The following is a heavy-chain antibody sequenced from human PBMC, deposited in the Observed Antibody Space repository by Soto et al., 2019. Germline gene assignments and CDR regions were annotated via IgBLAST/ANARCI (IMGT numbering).Heavy chain of an antibody. Sequence: QLQLVESGGGVVQPGRSLRLSCAASGFTFSRNILHWVRQAPGKGLVWLAFISADGDTKYYADSVKGRFTISRDNSKNTLFLQMNSLGREDTSVYYCLGGIGYSYGYHAFDLWGQGAMGTVSS. D-gene: IGHD5-18*01. V-gene: IGHV3-30-3*01. J-gene: IGHJ3*01. CDR3: LGGIGYSYGYHAFDL. CDR2: ISADGDTK. CDR1: GFTFSRNI.